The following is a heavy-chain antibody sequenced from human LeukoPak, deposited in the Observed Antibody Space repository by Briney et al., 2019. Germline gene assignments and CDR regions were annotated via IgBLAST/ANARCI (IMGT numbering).Heavy chain of an antibody. D-gene: IGHD2-2*02. J-gene: IGHJ5*02. CDR3: ARVDIVVVPAAIATGWFDP. CDR1: GYTFTSYG. CDR2: ISAYNGNT. Sequence: ASVKVSCKASGYTFTSYGISWVRQAPGQGLEWMGWISAYNGNTNYAQKLQGRVTMTTDTSTSTAYMELRSLRSDDTAVYSCARVDIVVVPAAIATGWFDPWGQGTLVTVSS. V-gene: IGHV1-18*01.